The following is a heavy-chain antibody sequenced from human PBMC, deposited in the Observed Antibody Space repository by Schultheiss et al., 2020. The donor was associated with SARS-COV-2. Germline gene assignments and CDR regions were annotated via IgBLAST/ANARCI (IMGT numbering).Heavy chain of an antibody. D-gene: IGHD1-1*01. CDR2: ISGSGGST. V-gene: IGHV3-23*01. CDR3: ARDRDNWNDVRPTAPDY. Sequence: GGSLRLSCAASGFTFSNYAMSWVRQAPGKGLEWVSSISGSGGSTYYADSVKGRFTISRDNSKNTLYLQMNSLRAEDTAVYYCARDRDNWNDVRPTAPDYWGQGTLVTVSS. CDR1: GFTFSNYA. J-gene: IGHJ4*02.